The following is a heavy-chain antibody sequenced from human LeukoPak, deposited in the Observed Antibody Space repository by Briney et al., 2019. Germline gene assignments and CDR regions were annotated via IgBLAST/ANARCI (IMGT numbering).Heavy chain of an antibody. J-gene: IGHJ3*02. V-gene: IGHV4-4*07. Sequence: SETLSLTCTVSGGSISSYYWTWIRQPAGKGLEWIGRIYPSGSTNYNPSLKSRVTMSVDTSKNQFSLKLSSVTAADTAVYYCARGNYDFWSGNNDAFDIWGQGTMVTVSS. D-gene: IGHD3-3*01. CDR2: IYPSGST. CDR1: GGSISSYY. CDR3: ARGNYDFWSGNNDAFDI.